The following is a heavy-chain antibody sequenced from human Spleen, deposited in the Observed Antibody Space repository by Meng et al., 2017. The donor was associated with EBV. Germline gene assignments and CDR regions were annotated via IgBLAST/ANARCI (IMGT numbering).Heavy chain of an antibody. Sequence: QVQLQQWGAGLLKPSETLSRTCAVYGGSFSEYYWTWIRQPPGMGLEWIGEINHSGITSYNPSLRSRVTTSVDTSKNQFSLKLTSVTAADTAVYYCASNIKVPRYWGQGTLVTVSS. CDR1: GGSFSEYY. V-gene: IGHV4-34*01. CDR2: INHSGIT. J-gene: IGHJ4*02. CDR3: ASNIKVPRY. D-gene: IGHD2/OR15-2a*01.